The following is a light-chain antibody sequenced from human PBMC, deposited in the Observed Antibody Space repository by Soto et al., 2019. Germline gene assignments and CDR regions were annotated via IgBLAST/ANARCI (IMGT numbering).Light chain of an antibody. J-gene: IGKJ1*01. CDR1: QSVSSNY. Sequence: EIVLTQSPGTLSLSPGERASLSCRASQSVSSNYLAWYQQKAGQAPRLLIYAASIRATGIADRFSGSGSGTDFSLTISRLEPEDSAAYYCQQYGSSPRTFGQGTKVDIK. V-gene: IGKV3-20*01. CDR2: AAS. CDR3: QQYGSSPRT.